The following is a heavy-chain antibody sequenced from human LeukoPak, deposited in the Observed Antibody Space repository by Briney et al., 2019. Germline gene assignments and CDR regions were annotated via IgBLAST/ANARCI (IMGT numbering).Heavy chain of an antibody. V-gene: IGHV4-61*01. CDR1: GGSVSSGSYY. Sequence: LETLSLTCTVSGGSVSSGSYYWSWIRQPPGKGLEWIGYIYYSGDTNSHPSRKSRVTISVDTSKNQFSLKLSSVTAADTAVYYCAREGLRGSGWFGYWGQGTLVTVSS. D-gene: IGHD6-19*01. CDR3: AREGLRGSGWFGY. J-gene: IGHJ4*02. CDR2: IYYSGDT.